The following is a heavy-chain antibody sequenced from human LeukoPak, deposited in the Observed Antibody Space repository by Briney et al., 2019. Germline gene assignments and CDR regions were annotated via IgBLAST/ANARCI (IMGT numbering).Heavy chain of an antibody. CDR2: IYYSGST. J-gene: IGHJ4*02. CDR3: AKGRGYSYGLFGY. CDR1: GGSISSYY. D-gene: IGHD5-18*01. V-gene: IGHV4-59*01. Sequence: SETLSLTCTVSGGSISSYYWSWIRQPPGKGLEWIGYIYYSGSTNYNPSLKSRVTISVDTSKNQFSLKLSSVTAADTAVYYCAKGRGYSYGLFGYWGQGTLVTVSS.